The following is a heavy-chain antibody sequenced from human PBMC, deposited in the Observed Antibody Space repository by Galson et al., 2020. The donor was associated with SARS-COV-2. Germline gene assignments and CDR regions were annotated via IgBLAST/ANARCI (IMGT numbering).Heavy chain of an antibody. CDR1: ADSITSGHW. Sequence: SETLSLTCAVSADSITSGHWCSWVRQPQGKGLEWIGEIHHSGNSNYNPSLKSRVTMSLDPSRNQFSLRLNSVTAADTAMYFCAITSIGFTWNSWGQGTLVTVSS. D-gene: IGHD2-15*01. V-gene: IGHV4-4*02. J-gene: IGHJ4*02. CDR2: IHHSGNS. CDR3: AITSIGFTWNS.